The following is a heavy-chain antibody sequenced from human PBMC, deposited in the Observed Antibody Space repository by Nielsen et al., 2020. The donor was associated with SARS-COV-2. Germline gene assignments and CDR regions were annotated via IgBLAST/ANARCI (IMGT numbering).Heavy chain of an antibody. D-gene: IGHD3-22*01. V-gene: IGHV1-46*01. J-gene: IGHJ4*02. CDR2: INPTNGGT. CDR3: ARDSSGTYRRVDY. CDR1: GYTFTNNY. Sequence: ASVKVSCKASGYTFTNNYMHWVRQAPGQGLEWMGLINPTNGGTTYAQKFQGTVTMTRDTSTSTVYMELSSLRSDDTAVYYCARDSSGTYRRVDYWGQGTLVTVSS.